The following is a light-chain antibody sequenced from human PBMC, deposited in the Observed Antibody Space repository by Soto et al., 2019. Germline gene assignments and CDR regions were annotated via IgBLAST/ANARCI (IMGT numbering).Light chain of an antibody. J-gene: IGKJ1*01. CDR3: QQYSTYWT. CDR1: QSISSW. CDR2: KAS. V-gene: IGKV1-5*03. Sequence: DIQMTQSPSTLSASVGDRVTITCRASQSISSWLAWYQQKPGKAPRLLIYKASTLESGVPSRFSGSGSGTDFTLTISSLQPDDFATYYCQQYSTYWTFGKGTRVEIK.